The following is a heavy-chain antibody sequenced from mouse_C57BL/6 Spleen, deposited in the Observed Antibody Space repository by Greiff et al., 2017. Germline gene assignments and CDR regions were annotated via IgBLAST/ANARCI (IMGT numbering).Heavy chain of an antibody. CDR1: GFSLTSYG. J-gene: IGHJ3*01. CDR3: ASDTTVVPFAY. D-gene: IGHD1-1*01. CDR2: IWGVGST. Sequence: VKLVESGPGLVAPSQSLSITCTVSGFSLTSYGVDWVRQSPGKGLEWLGVIWGVGSTNYNSALKSRLSISKDNSKSQVFLKMNSLQTDDTAMYYCASDTTVVPFAYWGQGTLVTVSA. V-gene: IGHV2-6*01.